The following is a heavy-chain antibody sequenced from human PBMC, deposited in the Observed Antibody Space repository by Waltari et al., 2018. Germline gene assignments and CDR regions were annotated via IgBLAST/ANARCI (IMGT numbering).Heavy chain of an antibody. Sequence: QVQLVQSGAEVKKPGASVKVSCRTSGATFSSYFIFWVRQAPGQGLEWMGIIKPSDGGTNYPQKFQDRVTMTRDTSTSTVYMELRSLRSEDTAVYYCTRDKLDYYNGMDVWGQGTTVTVSS. V-gene: IGHV1-46*03. D-gene: IGHD3-3*02. J-gene: IGHJ6*02. CDR1: GATFSSYF. CDR2: IKPSDGGT. CDR3: TRDKLDYYNGMDV.